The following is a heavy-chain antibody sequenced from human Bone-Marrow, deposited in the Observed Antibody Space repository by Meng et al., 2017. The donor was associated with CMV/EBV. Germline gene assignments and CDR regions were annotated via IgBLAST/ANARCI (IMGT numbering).Heavy chain of an antibody. J-gene: IGHJ4*02. V-gene: IGHV4-59*12. CDR2: IYYSGST. CDR3: ARRPVVVPAASFDY. D-gene: IGHD2-2*01. CDR1: GGSISNYY. Sequence: SETLSLTCTVSGGSISNYYWSLIRQPPGQGLEWIGYIYYSGSTNYNPSLKGRVTISVDTSKTQFSLKLSSVTAADTAGYYCARRPVVVPAASFDYWGQGTLVTVSS.